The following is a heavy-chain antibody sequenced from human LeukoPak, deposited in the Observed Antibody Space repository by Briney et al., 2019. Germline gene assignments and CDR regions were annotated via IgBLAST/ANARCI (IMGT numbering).Heavy chain of an antibody. CDR3: SGIYGDFDY. CDR2: ISYDGSNK. Sequence: GGSLRLSCAASGFTFSSYAMHWVRQAPGKGLEWVAVISYDGSNKYYADSVKGRFTISRDNSKNTLYLQMNSLRAEDTAVYYCSGIYGDFDYWGRGTLVTVSS. V-gene: IGHV3-30*04. D-gene: IGHD4-17*01. J-gene: IGHJ4*02. CDR1: GFTFSSYA.